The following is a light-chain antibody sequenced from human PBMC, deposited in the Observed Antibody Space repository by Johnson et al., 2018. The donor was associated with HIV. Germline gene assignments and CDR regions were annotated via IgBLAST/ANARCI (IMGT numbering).Light chain of an antibody. Sequence: QAVLTQPPSVSAAPGQKVTISCSGSSSNIGNNYVSWYQQLPGTAPKLLIYENNKRPSGIPDRFSGSKSGTSATLGITGLQTGDEADYYCGTWDSSLSAHYVGGTGTKVTGL. CDR3: GTWDSSLSAHYV. CDR1: SSNIGNNY. J-gene: IGLJ1*01. CDR2: ENN. V-gene: IGLV1-51*02.